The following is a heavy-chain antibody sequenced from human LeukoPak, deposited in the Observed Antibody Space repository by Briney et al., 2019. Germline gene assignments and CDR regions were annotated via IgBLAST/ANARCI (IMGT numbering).Heavy chain of an antibody. J-gene: IGHJ4*02. V-gene: IGHV4-39*07. Sequence: SETLSLTCTVSGGSISSSSYYWGWIRQPPGKGLEWIGSIYYSGSTYYNPSLKSRVTISVDRSKNQFSLKLSSVTAADTAVYYCARGYGEASDYWGQGTLVTVSS. CDR2: IYYSGST. D-gene: IGHD4-17*01. CDR1: GGSISSSSYY. CDR3: ARGYGEASDY.